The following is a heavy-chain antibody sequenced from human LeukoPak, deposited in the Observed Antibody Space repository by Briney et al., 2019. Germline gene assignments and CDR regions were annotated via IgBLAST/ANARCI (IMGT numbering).Heavy chain of an antibody. CDR3: ARVWGSGSYYNRIHY. Sequence: GASVKVSCKTSGYTFTGYYMHWVRQAPGQGLEWMGWINPNSGGTSYAQKFQGRVTMTRDTSISTAYMELSRLRSDDTAVYYCARVWGSGSYYNRIHYWGQGTLVTVSS. CDR1: GYTFTGYY. CDR2: INPNSGGT. J-gene: IGHJ4*02. V-gene: IGHV1-2*02. D-gene: IGHD3-10*01.